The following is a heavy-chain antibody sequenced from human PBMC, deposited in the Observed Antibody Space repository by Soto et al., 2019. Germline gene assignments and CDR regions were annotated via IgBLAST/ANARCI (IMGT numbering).Heavy chain of an antibody. Sequence: EVQLLESGGGLVQPGGSLRLSCAASGFTFSSYAMSWVRQAPGKGLEWVSAISGSGGSTYYADSVKGRFTISRDNSKNTLYLQMNSLRAEDTAVYYCAKDIAVAGSNYYYYGMDVWGQGTTVTVSS. CDR2: ISGSGGST. CDR3: AKDIAVAGSNYYYYGMDV. CDR1: GFTFSSYA. D-gene: IGHD6-19*01. V-gene: IGHV3-23*01. J-gene: IGHJ6*02.